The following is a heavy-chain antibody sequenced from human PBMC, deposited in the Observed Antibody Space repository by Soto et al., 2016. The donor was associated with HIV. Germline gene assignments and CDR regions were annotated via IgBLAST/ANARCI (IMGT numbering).Heavy chain of an antibody. CDR3: ARVGYDWNDAGAFDI. V-gene: IGHV1-2*02. J-gene: IGHJ3*02. Sequence: QVQLVQSGAEVKKPGASVKVSCKASGYTFSDYYIHWVRQAPGQGLEWMGWINPHSGVTNYAQKFQGRVTMTRDTSIRTAYMEVSRLRSDDTAVYYCARVGYDWNDAGAFDIWGQGDNGHRLF. D-gene: IGHD1-1*01. CDR2: INPHSGVT. CDR1: GYTFSDYY.